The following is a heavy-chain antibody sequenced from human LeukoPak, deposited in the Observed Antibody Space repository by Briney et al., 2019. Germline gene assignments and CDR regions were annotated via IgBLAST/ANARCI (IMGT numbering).Heavy chain of an antibody. J-gene: IGHJ3*02. Sequence: PSETLSLNCTVSGGSISSGDYYWSWIRQPPGKGLEWIGYIYYSGSTCYNPSLKSRVTISVDTSKNQFSLKLSSVTAADTAVYYCARDVPQEYAFDIWGQGTMVTVSS. CDR1: GGSISSGDYY. D-gene: IGHD3-10*01. CDR2: IYYSGST. CDR3: ARDVPQEYAFDI. V-gene: IGHV4-30-4*01.